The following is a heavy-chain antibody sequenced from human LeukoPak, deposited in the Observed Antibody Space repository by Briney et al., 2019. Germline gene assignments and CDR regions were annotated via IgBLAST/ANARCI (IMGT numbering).Heavy chain of an antibody. CDR1: GGSISSYY. V-gene: IGHV4-4*07. CDR3: ARDLGCSSTSCSNWFDP. CDR2: IYTSGST. J-gene: IGHJ5*02. D-gene: IGHD2-2*01. Sequence: SETLSLTCTVSGGSISSYYWSWTRQPAGKGLEWIGRIYTSGSTNYNPSLKSRATMSVDTSKNQFSLKLSSVTAADTAVYYCARDLGCSSTSCSNWFDPWGQGTLVTVSS.